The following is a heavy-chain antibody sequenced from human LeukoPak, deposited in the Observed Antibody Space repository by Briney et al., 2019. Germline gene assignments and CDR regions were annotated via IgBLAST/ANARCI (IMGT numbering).Heavy chain of an antibody. CDR1: GFTFSSYA. D-gene: IGHD6-25*01. V-gene: IGHV3-53*01. J-gene: IGHJ4*02. Sequence: GGSLRLSCAASGFTFSSYAMSWVRQAPGRGLEWVSVIYSDGSTNYADSVRGRLTISRDNSKNTVYLQMNNVRAEDTAVYYCARAETAAGSYWGQGTLVTVSS. CDR3: ARAETAAGSY. CDR2: IYSDGST.